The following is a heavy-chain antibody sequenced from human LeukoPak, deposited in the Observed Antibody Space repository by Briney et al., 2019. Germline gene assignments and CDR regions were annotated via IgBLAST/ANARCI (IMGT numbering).Heavy chain of an antibody. Sequence: PGRSLRLSCAASGFTFDDYAMHWVRQVPGKGLEWVSGISWNSGSIGYADSVKGRFTISRDNAKSSLYLQMNSLRAEDMALYYCAKDTLPGDSGSYPDAFDIWGQGTMVTVSS. J-gene: IGHJ3*02. CDR2: ISWNSGSI. D-gene: IGHD1-26*01. CDR1: GFTFDDYA. V-gene: IGHV3-9*03. CDR3: AKDTLPGDSGSYPDAFDI.